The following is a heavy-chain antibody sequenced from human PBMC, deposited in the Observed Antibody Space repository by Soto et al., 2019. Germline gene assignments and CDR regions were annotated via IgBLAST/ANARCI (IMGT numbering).Heavy chain of an antibody. Sequence: GASVKVSCKASGYTFTSYGISWVRQAPGQGLEWMGWISAYNGNTNYAQKLQGRVTMTTDTSTSTAYMELRSLRSDDTAVYYCASSGFTYYYDSSGYYFVFWGQGTLVTVSS. CDR2: ISAYNGNT. CDR3: ASSGFTYYYDSSGYYFVF. D-gene: IGHD3-22*01. J-gene: IGHJ4*02. CDR1: GYTFTSYG. V-gene: IGHV1-18*01.